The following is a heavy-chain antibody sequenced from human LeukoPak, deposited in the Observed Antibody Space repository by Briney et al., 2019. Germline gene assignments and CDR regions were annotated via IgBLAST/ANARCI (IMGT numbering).Heavy chain of an antibody. Sequence: ASVKVSCKASGYTFTSYAIHWVRQAPGQRLEWMGWINAGYGNTKCSQTFQGRVTITRDTSANTAYMDLSSLRSEDTAVYYCARHYSGNSGWFDPWGQGTLVTVSS. D-gene: IGHD1-26*01. V-gene: IGHV1-3*01. J-gene: IGHJ5*02. CDR1: GYTFTSYA. CDR3: ARHYSGNSGWFDP. CDR2: INAGYGNT.